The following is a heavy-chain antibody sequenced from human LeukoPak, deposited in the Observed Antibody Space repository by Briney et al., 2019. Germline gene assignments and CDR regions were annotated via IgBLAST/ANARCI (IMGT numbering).Heavy chain of an antibody. D-gene: IGHD3-3*01. CDR2: IYYSGST. CDR3: ARAVRVEYYFDY. CDR1: GGSISSSSYY. Sequence: PSETLSLTCTVSGGSISSSSYYWGWIRQPPGKGLEWIGYIYYSGSTNYNPSLKSRVTISVDTSKNQFSLKLSSVTAADTAVYYCARAVRVEYYFDYWGQGTLVTVSS. V-gene: IGHV4-61*05. J-gene: IGHJ4*02.